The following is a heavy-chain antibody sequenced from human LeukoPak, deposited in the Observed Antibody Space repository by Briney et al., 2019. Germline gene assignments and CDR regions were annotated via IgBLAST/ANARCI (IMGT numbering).Heavy chain of an antibody. CDR3: AREGGSSWYDRDRVGP. Sequence: GGSLRLSCAASGFTFSSYWMSWVRQAPGKGLEWVANIKQDGSEKYYVDSVKGRFTISRDNAKNSLYLQMNSLRAEDTAVYYCAREGGSSWYDRDRVGPWGQGTLVTVSS. J-gene: IGHJ5*02. CDR1: GFTFSSYW. D-gene: IGHD6-13*01. V-gene: IGHV3-7*01. CDR2: IKQDGSEK.